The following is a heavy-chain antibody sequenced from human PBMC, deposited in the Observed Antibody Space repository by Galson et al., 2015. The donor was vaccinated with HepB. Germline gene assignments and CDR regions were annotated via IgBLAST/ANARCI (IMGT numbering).Heavy chain of an antibody. CDR1: GFTLSSYA. D-gene: IGHD2-15*01. V-gene: IGHV3-23*01. CDR2: ISGSGGST. J-gene: IGHJ4*02. CDR3: AKDKNIVVEYQGFDY. Sequence: SLRLSCAASGFTLSSYAMSWVRRAPGKGLEWVSAISGSGGSTYYADSVKGRFTISRDNSKNTLYLQMNSLRAEDTAVYYCAKDKNIVVEYQGFDYWGQGTLVTVSS.